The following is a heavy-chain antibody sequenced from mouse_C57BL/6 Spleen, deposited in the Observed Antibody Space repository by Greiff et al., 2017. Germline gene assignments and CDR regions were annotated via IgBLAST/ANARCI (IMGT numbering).Heavy chain of an antibody. J-gene: IGHJ2*02. D-gene: IGHD1-1*01. CDR1: GYSFTDYN. CDR2: INPNYGTT. V-gene: IGHV1-39*01. CDR3: ARPHYCGSSYYCDY. Sequence: EVQLQQSGPELVKPGASVKISCKASGYSFTDYNMNWVKQSNGKSLEWIGVINPNYGTTSYNQKFKGKATLTVDQSSRTAYMQLNSLTSEDSAVSYCARPHYCGSSYYCDYWGQGTSLTVSS.